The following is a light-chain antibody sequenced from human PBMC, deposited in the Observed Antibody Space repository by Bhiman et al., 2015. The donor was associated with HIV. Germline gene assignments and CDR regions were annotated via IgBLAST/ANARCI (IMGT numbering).Light chain of an antibody. CDR1: KLGDKY. CDR2: QDS. Sequence: SYELTQPPSVSVSPGQTASITCSADKLGDKYACWYQQKPGQSPVLVIYQDSKRPSGIPERFSGSNSGNTATLTISGSQAIDEADYFCQAWDSTTVIFGGGTKLTVL. CDR3: QAWDSTTVI. J-gene: IGLJ2*01. V-gene: IGLV3-1*01.